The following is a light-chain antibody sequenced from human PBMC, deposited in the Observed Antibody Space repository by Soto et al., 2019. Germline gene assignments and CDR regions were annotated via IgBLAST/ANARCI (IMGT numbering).Light chain of an antibody. CDR3: SSFTNNNTPHVV. J-gene: IGLJ2*01. CDR1: DSDVGGYNY. V-gene: IGLV2-14*01. CDR2: GVY. Sequence: QSALTQPASVSGSPGQSITISCTGTDSDVGGYNYVSWYQQHPGKAPKLMIYGVYNRPSGVSNRFSGSKSGNTASLTISGLQAEDEADYYCSSFTNNNTPHVVFGGWTKLTVL.